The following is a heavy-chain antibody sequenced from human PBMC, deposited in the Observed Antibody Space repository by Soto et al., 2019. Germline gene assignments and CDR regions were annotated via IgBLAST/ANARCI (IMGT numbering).Heavy chain of an antibody. CDR3: ARSQGSSTSLDIYYYYYYGMDV. J-gene: IGHJ6*02. Sequence: QVQLVQSGAEVKKPGSSVKVSCKASGGTFSSYAISWVRQTPGQGLEWMGGIIPISGTANYAQKFQGRVTITADESTSTDYMELSSLRSEDTAVYYCARSQGSSTSLDIYYYYYYGMDVWGQGTTVTVSS. V-gene: IGHV1-69*01. CDR2: IIPISGTA. D-gene: IGHD2-2*01. CDR1: GGTFSSYA.